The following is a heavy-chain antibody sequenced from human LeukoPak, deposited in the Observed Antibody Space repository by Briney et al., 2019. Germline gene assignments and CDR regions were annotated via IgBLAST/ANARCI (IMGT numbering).Heavy chain of an antibody. CDR2: IYPGDSDT. CDR1: GYRFTSYW. J-gene: IGHJ5*02. D-gene: IGHD3-22*01. Sequence: GESLKISCTGSGYRFTSYWIGWVRQMPGKGLEWVAIIYPGDSDTRYSPSFQGQVTISADKSISTAYLQWSSLKASDTAMYYCARLGYYDSSGYQGNWFDPWGQGTLVTVSS. V-gene: IGHV5-51*01. CDR3: ARLGYYDSSGYQGNWFDP.